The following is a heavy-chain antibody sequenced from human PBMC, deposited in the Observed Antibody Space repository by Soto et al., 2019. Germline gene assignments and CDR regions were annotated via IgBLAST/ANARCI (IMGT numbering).Heavy chain of an antibody. CDR3: ARGEDMVRGVIISGS. CDR2: IHYSGST. V-gene: IGHV4-30-4*01. CDR1: GGSISSGDYY. J-gene: IGHJ5*02. Sequence: SETLSLTCTVSGGSISSGDYYWSWIRQPPGKGLEGIGYIHYSGSTYYNPSLKSRVTISVDTSKNPFSLKLSSVTAAAPAVYYCARGEDMVRGVIISGSWGEGTLVTVSS. D-gene: IGHD3-10*01.